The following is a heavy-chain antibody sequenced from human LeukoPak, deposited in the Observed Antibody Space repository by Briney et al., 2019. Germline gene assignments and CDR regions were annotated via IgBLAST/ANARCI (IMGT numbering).Heavy chain of an antibody. Sequence: SVKVSCRASGGTFSSYAISWVRQAPGQGLEWMGGIIPIFGTANYAQKFQGRVTITADKSTSTAYMELSSLRSEDTAVYYCARSTSLGYWFDPWGQGTLVTVSS. D-gene: IGHD2-2*01. CDR1: GGTFSSYA. V-gene: IGHV1-69*06. CDR2: IIPIFGTA. CDR3: ARSTSLGYWFDP. J-gene: IGHJ5*02.